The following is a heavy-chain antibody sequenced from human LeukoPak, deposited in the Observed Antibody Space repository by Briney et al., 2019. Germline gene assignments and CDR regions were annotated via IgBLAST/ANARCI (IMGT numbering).Heavy chain of an antibody. CDR2: TSTRGGST. D-gene: IGHD4-11*01. J-gene: IGHJ4*02. V-gene: IGHV3-23*01. Sequence: TGGSLRLSCAVSGFTFSSNSMSWVRQPAGKGLEWVSTSTRGGSTNYADSVKGRFTISRDNSKNTLYLQLDSVRVEDTAVYYCARCFYTNDFWGQGALVAVSA. CDR1: GFTFSSNS. CDR3: ARCFYTNDF.